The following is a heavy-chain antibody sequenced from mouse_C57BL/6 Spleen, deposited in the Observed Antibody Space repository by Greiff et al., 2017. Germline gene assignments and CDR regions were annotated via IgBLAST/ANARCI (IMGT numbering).Heavy chain of an antibody. CDR3: VRGDGYYFYYAMDY. Sequence: EVQGVESGGGLVQPKGSLKLSCAASGFTFNTYAMHWVRQAPGKGLEWVARIRSKSSNYATYYADSVKDRFTISRDDSQSMLYLQMNNLKTEDTAMYYCVRGDGYYFYYAMDYWGQGSSVTVSS. J-gene: IGHJ4*01. CDR1: GFTFNTYA. D-gene: IGHD2-3*01. V-gene: IGHV10-3*01. CDR2: IRSKSSNYAT.